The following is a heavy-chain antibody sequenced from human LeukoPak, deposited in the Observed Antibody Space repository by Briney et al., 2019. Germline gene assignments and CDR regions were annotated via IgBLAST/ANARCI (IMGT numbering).Heavy chain of an antibody. Sequence: SGTLSLTCTVSGGSISSGDYYWSWIRQPPGKGLEWIGYIYYSGSTYHNPSLKSRVTISVDTSKNQFSLKLSSVTAADTAVYYCARRRSSSWFDYWGQGTLVTVSS. CDR1: GGSISSGDYY. D-gene: IGHD6-13*01. CDR3: ARRRSSSWFDY. V-gene: IGHV4-30-4*01. CDR2: IYYSGST. J-gene: IGHJ4*02.